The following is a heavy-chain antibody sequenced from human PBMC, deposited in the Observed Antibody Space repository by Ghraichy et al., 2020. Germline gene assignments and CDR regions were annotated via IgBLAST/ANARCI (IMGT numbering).Heavy chain of an antibody. CDR3: ARDGDCSTTSCPPDIVNWFDP. D-gene: IGHD2-2*01. CDR2: ISSGSSTI. J-gene: IGHJ5*02. V-gene: IGHV3-48*02. Sequence: GGSLRLSCAASGFTFSSYSMNWVRQAPGKGLEWVSYISSGSSTIYYADSVKGRFTISRDNAKNSLYLQMNSLRDEDTAVYYCARDGDCSTTSCPPDIVNWFDPWGQGTLVTVSS. CDR1: GFTFSSYS.